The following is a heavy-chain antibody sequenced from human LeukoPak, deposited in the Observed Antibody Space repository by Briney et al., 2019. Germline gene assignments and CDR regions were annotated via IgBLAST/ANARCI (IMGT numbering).Heavy chain of an antibody. V-gene: IGHV4-59*08. CDR3: ARRDSSSGYGFDY. CDR2: IYYSGST. J-gene: IGHJ4*02. CDR1: GGSISSYY. D-gene: IGHD6-13*01. Sequence: SETLSLTCTVSGGSISSYYWSWIRQPPGKGLEWIGYIYYSGSTNYNPSLKSRVTISVDTSKNQFSLKLSSVTAADTAVYYCARRDSSSGYGFDYWGQGTLVTVSS.